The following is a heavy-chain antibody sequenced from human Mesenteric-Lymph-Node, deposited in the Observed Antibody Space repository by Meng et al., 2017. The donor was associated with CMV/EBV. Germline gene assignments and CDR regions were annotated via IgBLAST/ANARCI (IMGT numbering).Heavy chain of an antibody. Sequence: ASVKVSCKASGYTFTNDYVHWVRQAPGQGLEWMGIINPSGGSTSYAQKFQGRVTMTRDMSTSTVYMEPSSLRSEDTAVYYCAREEDVVVVPVASRGSGAYNWFDSWGQGTLVTVSS. J-gene: IGHJ5*01. CDR1: GYTFTNDY. V-gene: IGHV1-46*01. CDR3: AREEDVVVVPVASRGSGAYNWFDS. D-gene: IGHD2-2*01. CDR2: INPSGGST.